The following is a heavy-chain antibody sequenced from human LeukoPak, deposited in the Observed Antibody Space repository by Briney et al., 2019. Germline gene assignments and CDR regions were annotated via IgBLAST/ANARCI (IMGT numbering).Heavy chain of an antibody. D-gene: IGHD2-21*01. CDR3: ARGTRSEMWYYFDY. CDR2: ITSSGTYI. Sequence: GGSLRLSCATSGFTFNNYNMNWVRQAPGRALEWVSSITSSGTYIFYADSVKGRFTISRDNSKNKVYLQMNSLRPEDTTVYYCARGTRSEMWYYFDYWGQGTLVTVSS. CDR1: GFTFNNYN. J-gene: IGHJ4*02. V-gene: IGHV3-21*01.